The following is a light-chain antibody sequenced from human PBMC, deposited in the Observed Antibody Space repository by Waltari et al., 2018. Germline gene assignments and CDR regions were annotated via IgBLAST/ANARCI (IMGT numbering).Light chain of an antibody. J-gene: IGKJ2*01. Sequence: ENVLTQSPGTLSLSPGERATLSCRASQSVSNNYLAWYQAKPGQPPRLLIYGVSLRATGIPDRFSGGGSGTDFTFTISRLEPEDSAVYYCQQYGGSPKYTFSQGTKLEIK. CDR1: QSVSNNY. V-gene: IGKV3-20*01. CDR2: GVS. CDR3: QQYGGSPKYT.